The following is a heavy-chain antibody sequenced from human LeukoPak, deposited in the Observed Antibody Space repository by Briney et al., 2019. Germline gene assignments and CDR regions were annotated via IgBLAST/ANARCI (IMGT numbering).Heavy chain of an antibody. J-gene: IGHJ4*02. CDR2: IYYSGST. CDR3: ARTISSGYFDY. V-gene: IGHV4-59*01. CDR1: GGSISSYY. Sequence: SETLSLTCTVSGGSISSYYWSWIRQPPGKGLEWIGFIYYSGSTNYSPSLRSRVTISVDASKNQFSLKLNSVTAADTAVYYCARTISSGYFDYWGQGTLVTVSS. D-gene: IGHD3-22*01.